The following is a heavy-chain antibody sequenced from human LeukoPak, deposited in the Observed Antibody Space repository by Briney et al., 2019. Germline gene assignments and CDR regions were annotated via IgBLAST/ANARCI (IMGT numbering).Heavy chain of an antibody. CDR3: AKGCGSGSHFYGMDV. J-gene: IGHJ6*02. D-gene: IGHD3-10*01. CDR1: GFTFSSYA. Sequence: GGSLRLSCAASGFTFSSYAMSWVRQAPGKGLEWVSAISGSGGSTYYADSVKGRFTISRDNSKNTLYLQMNSLRAEDTAVYYCAKGCGSGSHFYGMDVWGQGTTVTVSS. V-gene: IGHV3-23*01. CDR2: ISGSGGST.